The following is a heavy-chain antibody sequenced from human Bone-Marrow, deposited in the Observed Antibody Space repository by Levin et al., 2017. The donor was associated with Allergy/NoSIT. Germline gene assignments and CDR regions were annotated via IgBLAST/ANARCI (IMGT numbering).Heavy chain of an antibody. D-gene: IGHD6-13*01. CDR3: ARGARGGSCELKSGCNGGWFDP. Sequence: ASVKVSCKASGYTFDNYGIMWIRQAPGQGLEWMGWISAYNGKTIYTEKFQGKLTMTTDTSTSTAHLELRSLRSDATAIYYGARGARGGSCELKSGCNGGWFDPWGQGTLVSVSS. CDR2: ISAYNGKT. J-gene: IGHJ5*02. CDR1: GYTFDNYG. V-gene: IGHV1-18*01.